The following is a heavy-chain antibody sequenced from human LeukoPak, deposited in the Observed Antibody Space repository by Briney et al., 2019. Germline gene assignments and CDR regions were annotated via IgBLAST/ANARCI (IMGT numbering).Heavy chain of an antibody. CDR1: GFTFSSYA. Sequence: GGSLRLSCAASGFTFSSYAMTWVRQAPGKGLEWVSAISGSGGSTYYADSVKGRFTISRDNSKNTLYLQMNSLRAEDTAVYYCAHPTEFSSSWYGNWFDPWGQGTLVTVSS. CDR3: AHPTEFSSSWYGNWFDP. CDR2: ISGSGGST. D-gene: IGHD6-13*01. J-gene: IGHJ5*02. V-gene: IGHV3-23*01.